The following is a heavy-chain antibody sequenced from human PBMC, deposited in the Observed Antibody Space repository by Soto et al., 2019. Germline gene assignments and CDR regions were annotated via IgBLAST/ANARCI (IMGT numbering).Heavy chain of an antibody. CDR1: GGSSSSYY. V-gene: IGHV4-59*01. Sequence: SETLSLTCTVSGGSSSSYYWSWIRQPPGKGLEWIGYIYYSGSTNYNPSLKSRVTISVDTSKNQFSLKLGSVTAADTAVYYCARDYYDSSGYHGFDYWGQGTLVTVSS. J-gene: IGHJ4*02. CDR3: ARDYYDSSGYHGFDY. CDR2: IYYSGST. D-gene: IGHD3-22*01.